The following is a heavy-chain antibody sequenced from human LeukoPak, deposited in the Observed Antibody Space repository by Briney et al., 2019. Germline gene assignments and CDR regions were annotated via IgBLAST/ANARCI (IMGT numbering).Heavy chain of an antibody. CDR2: IYTSGST. J-gene: IGHJ4*02. CDR1: GGSISSVNYY. Sequence: SETLSLTCTVSGGSISSVNYYWSWVRQPAGKGLEWIGRIYTSGSTNYNPSLKSRVTISVDTSKNQFSLKLSSVTAADTAVYYCARQYYYDSSGYLGPFDYWGQGTLVTVSS. CDR3: ARQYYYDSSGYLGPFDY. V-gene: IGHV4-61*02. D-gene: IGHD3-22*01.